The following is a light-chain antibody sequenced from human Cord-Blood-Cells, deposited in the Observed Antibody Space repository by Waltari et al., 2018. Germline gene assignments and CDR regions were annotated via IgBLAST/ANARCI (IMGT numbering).Light chain of an antibody. J-gene: IGLJ1*01. CDR1: SSDVGSCNL. Sequence: QSALTQPASVSGSPGQSITIPCTGTSSDVGSCNLVSWYQQHTGKAPKLMIYEGSKRPSGVSNRFSGSKSGNTASLTISGLQAEDEADYYCCSYAGSSTYVFGTGTKVTVL. CDR3: CSYAGSSTYV. V-gene: IGLV2-23*01. CDR2: EGS.